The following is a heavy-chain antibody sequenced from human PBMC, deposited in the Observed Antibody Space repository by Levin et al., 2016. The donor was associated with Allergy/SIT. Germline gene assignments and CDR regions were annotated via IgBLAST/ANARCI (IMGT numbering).Heavy chain of an antibody. CDR1: GFTLSQYG. Sequence: GGSLRLSCAASGFTLSQYGMHWVRQAPGKGLEWVADVWADGIKKYYIDSVKGRFTTFRDTSKNTVFLQMESLRAEDTALYYCARPPYCSGGTCLFDYWGQGTLVTVSS. J-gene: IGHJ4*02. CDR2: VWADGIKK. CDR3: ARPPYCSGGTCLFDY. V-gene: IGHV3-33*01. D-gene: IGHD2-15*01.